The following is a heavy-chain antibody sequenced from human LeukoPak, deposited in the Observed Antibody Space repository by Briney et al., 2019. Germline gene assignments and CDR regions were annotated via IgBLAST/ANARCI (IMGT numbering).Heavy chain of an antibody. Sequence: GASVKVSCKASGYTFTNYAIHWVRQAPGQRLEWMGWINAGNGNTKYSQKFQGRVTITRNTSISTAYMELSSLRSEDTAVYYCARASSSWYGRGGFDYWGQGTLVTVSS. CDR3: ARASSSWYGRGGFDY. D-gene: IGHD6-13*01. J-gene: IGHJ4*02. V-gene: IGHV1-3*01. CDR2: INAGNGNT. CDR1: GYTFTNYA.